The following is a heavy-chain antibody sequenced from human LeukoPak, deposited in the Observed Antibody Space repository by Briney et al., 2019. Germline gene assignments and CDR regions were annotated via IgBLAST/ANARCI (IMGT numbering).Heavy chain of an antibody. Sequence: PSETLSLTCAVYGGSFTTYHWSWIRQPPGKGLEWIAEINHRGSTNYNPSLKSRVTISADTSKNQFSLKLSSVTAADTAVYYCETRDFWGQGTLVTVSS. CDR3: ETRDF. CDR1: GGSFTTYH. CDR2: INHRGST. J-gene: IGHJ4*02. V-gene: IGHV4-34*01.